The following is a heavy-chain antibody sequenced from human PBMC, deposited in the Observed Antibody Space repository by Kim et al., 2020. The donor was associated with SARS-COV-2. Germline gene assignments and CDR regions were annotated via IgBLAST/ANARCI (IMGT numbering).Heavy chain of an antibody. D-gene: IGHD6-19*01. J-gene: IGHJ4*02. Sequence: YSPSFQGQVTISADKSISTAYLQWSSLKASDTAMYYCATSAVALYYFDYWGQGTLVTVSS. CDR3: ATSAVALYYFDY. V-gene: IGHV5-51*01.